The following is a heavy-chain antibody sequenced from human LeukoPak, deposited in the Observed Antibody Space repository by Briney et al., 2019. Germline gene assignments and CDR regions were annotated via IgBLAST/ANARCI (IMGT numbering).Heavy chain of an antibody. V-gene: IGHV1-18*01. J-gene: IGHJ5*02. CDR1: GYTFTSYG. D-gene: IGHD2-2*01. CDR2: ISAYNGNT. CDR3: ALTPAADNWFDP. Sequence: ASVKVSCKASGYTFTSYGISWVRQAPGQGLEWMGWISAYNGNTNYAQKLQGRATMTTDTSTSTAYMELRSLRSDDTAVYYCALTPAADNWFDPWGQGTLVTVSS.